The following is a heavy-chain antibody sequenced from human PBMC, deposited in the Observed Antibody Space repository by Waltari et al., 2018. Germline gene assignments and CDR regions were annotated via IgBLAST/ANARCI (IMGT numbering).Heavy chain of an antibody. CDR2: INPSGGST. CDR1: EYTFTRSY. Sequence: QVPLVQSGAEVKTPGASVNISCKTSEYTFTRSYIHWVRQAPGQGLEWMGIINPSGGSTIYAQKFQGRVTMTRDTSTSTVYMELSSLRSEDTAVYYCALDRGALWMDVWGQGTTVTVSS. J-gene: IGHJ6*02. D-gene: IGHD2-21*01. CDR3: ALDRGALWMDV. V-gene: IGHV1-46*01.